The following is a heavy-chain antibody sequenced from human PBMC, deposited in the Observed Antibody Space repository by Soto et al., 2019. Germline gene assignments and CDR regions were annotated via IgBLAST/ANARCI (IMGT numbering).Heavy chain of an antibody. J-gene: IGHJ6*02. CDR2: INPNSGGT. Sequence: TSVKVSCKASGYTFTGYYMHWVRQAPGQGLEWMGWINPNSGGTNYAQKFQGRVTMTRDTSISTAYMELSRLRSDDTAVYYCARVGTGDYYDSSGYYPGDYYGTDVWGQGTTVTVSS. CDR3: ARVGTGDYYDSSGYYPGDYYGTDV. V-gene: IGHV1-2*02. CDR1: GYTFTGYY. D-gene: IGHD3-22*01.